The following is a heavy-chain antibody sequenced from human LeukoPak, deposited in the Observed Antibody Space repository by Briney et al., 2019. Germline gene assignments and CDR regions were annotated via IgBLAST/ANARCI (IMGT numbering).Heavy chain of an antibody. CDR3: ARHPTGYPNWFDA. CDR1: GFTFDDYV. D-gene: IGHD5-18*01. Sequence: GGSLRLSCLASGFTFDDYVMTWVRQAAGKRLEWISSIHGSGEPTYYADSVKGRFTISRDNSKNTLYLEMNTLRVEDTALYYCARHPTGYPNWFDAWGQGTLVTVSS. V-gene: IGHV3-23*01. CDR2: IHGSGEPT. J-gene: IGHJ5*02.